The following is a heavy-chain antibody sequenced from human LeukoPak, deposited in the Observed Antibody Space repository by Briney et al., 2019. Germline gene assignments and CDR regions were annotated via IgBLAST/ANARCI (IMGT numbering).Heavy chain of an antibody. CDR1: GFIFSSYS. J-gene: IGHJ6*04. V-gene: IGHV3-21*01. D-gene: IGHD3-10*02. Sequence: GGSLRLSCAVSGFIFSSYSMNWVRQAPGKGLEWVSSISTSSIYIYYADSVKGRFTISRDNAKNSLFLQMNSLRVEDTAVYYCAELGITMIGGVWGKGTTVTISS. CDR2: ISTSSIYI. CDR3: AELGITMIGGV.